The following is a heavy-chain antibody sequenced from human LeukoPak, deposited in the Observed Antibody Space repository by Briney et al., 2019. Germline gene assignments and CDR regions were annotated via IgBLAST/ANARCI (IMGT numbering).Heavy chain of an antibody. Sequence: SETLSLTCSVSGGSISTYYWSWIRQPPGKGLEWIGYIYYSGSTGYSPSLKSRVTISVDTSKNQFSLKLSSVTAADTAVYYCARSTYYYDSSGYYFDYWGQGTPVTVSS. V-gene: IGHV4-59*12. D-gene: IGHD3-22*01. CDR3: ARSTYYYDSSGYYFDY. CDR2: IYYSGST. J-gene: IGHJ4*02. CDR1: GGSISTYY.